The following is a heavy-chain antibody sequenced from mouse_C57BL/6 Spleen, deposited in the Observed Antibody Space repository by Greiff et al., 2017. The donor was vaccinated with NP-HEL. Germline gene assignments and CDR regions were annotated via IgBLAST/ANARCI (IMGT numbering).Heavy chain of an antibody. CDR3: AREDSSGYPAWFAY. V-gene: IGHV3-6*01. CDR2: ISYDGSN. Sequence: EVQLQQSGPGLVKPSQSLSLTCSVTGYSITSGYYWNWIRQFPGNKLEWMGYISYDGSNNYNPSLKNRISITRDTSKNQFFLKLNSVTTEDTATYYCAREDSSGYPAWFAYWGQGTLVTVSA. CDR1: GYSITSGYY. D-gene: IGHD3-2*02. J-gene: IGHJ3*01.